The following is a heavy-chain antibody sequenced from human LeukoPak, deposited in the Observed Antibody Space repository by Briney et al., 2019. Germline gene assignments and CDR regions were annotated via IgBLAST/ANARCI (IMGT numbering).Heavy chain of an antibody. J-gene: IGHJ5*02. Sequence: GASVKVSCKASGGTFSSYAISWVRQAPGQGLEWMGGIIPIFGTANYAQKFQGRVTITADESTSTAYMELSSLRSEDTAVYYCARTRGYSYGTYWFDPWGQGTLVTVSS. D-gene: IGHD5-18*01. CDR2: IIPIFGTA. V-gene: IGHV1-69*13. CDR3: ARTRGYSYGTYWFDP. CDR1: GGTFSSYA.